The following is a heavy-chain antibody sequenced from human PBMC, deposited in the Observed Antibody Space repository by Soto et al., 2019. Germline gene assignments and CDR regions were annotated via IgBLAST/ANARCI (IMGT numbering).Heavy chain of an antibody. CDR2: IYYSGST. CDR3: ATSRRALFDY. V-gene: IGHV4-61*01. Sequence: PSETLSLTCTVSGGSVSSGSYYRSWIRQPPGKGLEWIGYIYYSGSTNYNPSLKSRVTISVDTSKNQFSLKLSSVTAADTAVYYCATSRRALFDYWGQGTLVTVSS. CDR1: GGSVSSGSYY. J-gene: IGHJ4*02.